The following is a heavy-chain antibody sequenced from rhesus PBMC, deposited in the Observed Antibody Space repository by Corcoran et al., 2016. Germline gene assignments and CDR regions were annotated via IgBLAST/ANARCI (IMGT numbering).Heavy chain of an antibody. D-gene: IGHD6-25*01. CDR2: LAGRASST. J-gene: IGHJ2*01. Sequence: QLQLQESGPGLVKPSETLSVTCAVPGGSISSSYWTWTRQAPGTGLEWIGYLAGRASSTTYITCLSTRVALSVKTSQTQLFLKLSSVTAADTDVYYCARGGRAAGAYWYFDLWGPGTRITVSS. CDR3: ARGGRAAGAYWYFDL. V-gene: IGHV4-169*01. CDR1: GGSISSSY.